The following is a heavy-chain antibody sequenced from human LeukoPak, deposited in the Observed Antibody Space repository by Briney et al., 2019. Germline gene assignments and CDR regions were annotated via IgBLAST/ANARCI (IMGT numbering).Heavy chain of an antibody. CDR2: IYYSGST. V-gene: IGHV4-59*01. CDR1: GGSISNYY. CDR3: ARETYYYGSALNWFDP. J-gene: IGHJ5*02. Sequence: KTSETLSLTCTVSGGSISNYYWSWIRQPPGKGLEWIGYIYYSGSTNYNPSLKSRVTISVDTSKNQFSLKLSSVTAADTAVYYCARETYYYGSALNWFDPWGQGTLVTVSS. D-gene: IGHD3-10*01.